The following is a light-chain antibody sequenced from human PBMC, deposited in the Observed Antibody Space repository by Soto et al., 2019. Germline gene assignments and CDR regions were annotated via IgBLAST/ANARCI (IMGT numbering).Light chain of an antibody. CDR2: AAS. J-gene: IGKJ1*01. Sequence: DIQMTQSPSSLSASVGDRVTITCRASQSISNYLAWYQQKPGKDPKLLIYAASTLQSGVPSRFSGSGSGTDFTLTISRLQPEDVAAYYCQKYDSAPRTFGQGTKVEIK. CDR3: QKYDSAPRT. V-gene: IGKV1-27*01. CDR1: QSISNY.